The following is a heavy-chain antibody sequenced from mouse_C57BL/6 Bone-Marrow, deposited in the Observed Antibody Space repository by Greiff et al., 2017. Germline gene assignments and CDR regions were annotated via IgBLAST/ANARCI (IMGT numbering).Heavy chain of an antibody. Sequence: QVQLQQSGPELVKPGASVKISCKASGYSFTSYYIHWVKQRPGQGLEWIGWIYPGSGNTKYNEKFKGKATLTADTSSSTAYMQLSSLTSEDSAVXYCARDYYGNYVAMDYWGQGTSVTVSS. V-gene: IGHV1-66*01. D-gene: IGHD2-1*01. CDR3: ARDYYGNYVAMDY. CDR2: IYPGSGNT. CDR1: GYSFTSYY. J-gene: IGHJ4*01.